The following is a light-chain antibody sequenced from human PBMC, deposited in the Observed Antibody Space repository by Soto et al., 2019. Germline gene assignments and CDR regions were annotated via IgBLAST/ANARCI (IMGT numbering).Light chain of an antibody. J-gene: IGKJ1*01. Sequence: DIQMTQSPSTLSASIGASVTITCRASQSIGRWLAWYQQKPGKAPNLLIYDASSLQSGVPSRFSGSGSGTEFTLTISSLQPDDFATYSCQQYNSYSWTFGQGTKVDIK. CDR2: DAS. CDR3: QQYNSYSWT. V-gene: IGKV1-5*01. CDR1: QSIGRW.